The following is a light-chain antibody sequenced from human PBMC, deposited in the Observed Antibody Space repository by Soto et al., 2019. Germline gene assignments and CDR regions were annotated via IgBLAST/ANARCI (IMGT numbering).Light chain of an antibody. CDR1: SSDVGGYNY. V-gene: IGLV2-14*03. CDR2: DVS. Sequence: SALTQPASVSGSPGESITISCTGTSSDVGGYNYVSWYQQHPGKAPKLMIYDVSNRPSGVSNRLSGSKSGNTASLTISGLQAEDEADYYCFSYTSSGTMIFGGGTKLTVL. CDR3: FSYTSSGTMI. J-gene: IGLJ2*01.